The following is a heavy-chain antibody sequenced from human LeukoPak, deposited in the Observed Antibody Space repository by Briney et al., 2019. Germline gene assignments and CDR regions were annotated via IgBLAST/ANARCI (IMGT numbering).Heavy chain of an antibody. J-gene: IGHJ4*02. CDR1: GGSISSGSYY. D-gene: IGHD5-12*01. CDR2: IYTSGST. V-gene: IGHV4-61*02. CDR3: ARVRLFSASDGQGYYFDS. Sequence: PSETLSLTCTVSGGSISSGSYYWSWIRQPAGKGLESIGRIYTSGSTNYNPSLKSRVTISVDTSKNQFSLKLSSVTAADRAVYYCARVRLFSASDGQGYYFDSWGQGTLVTVSS.